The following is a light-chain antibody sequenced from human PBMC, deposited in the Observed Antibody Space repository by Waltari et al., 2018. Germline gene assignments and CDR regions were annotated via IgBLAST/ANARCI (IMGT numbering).Light chain of an antibody. CDR2: EVS. Sequence: QSALTQPASVSGSPGQSITLSCTGTSSDVGGYNYFSWYQQHPGKAPKLMIYEVSNRPSGVSNRFSGSKSGNTASLTISGLQAEDEADYYCSSYTGSSTIFGTGTKVTVL. CDR3: SSYTGSSTI. J-gene: IGLJ1*01. CDR1: SSDVGGYNY. V-gene: IGLV2-14*01.